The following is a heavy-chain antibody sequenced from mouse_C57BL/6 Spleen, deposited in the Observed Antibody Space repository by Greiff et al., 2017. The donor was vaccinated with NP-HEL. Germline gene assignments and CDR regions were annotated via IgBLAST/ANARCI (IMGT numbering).Heavy chain of an antibody. D-gene: IGHD1-1*01. J-gene: IGHJ2*01. Sequence: QVQLQQPGAELVRPGTSVKLSCKASGYTFTSYWMHWVKQRPGQGLEWIGVIDPSDSYTNYNQKFKGKATLTVDTSSSTAYMQLSSLTSEDSAVYYCARRYGSSSLFDYWGQGTTLTVSS. CDR1: GYTFTSYW. CDR2: IDPSDSYT. CDR3: ARRYGSSSLFDY. V-gene: IGHV1-59*01.